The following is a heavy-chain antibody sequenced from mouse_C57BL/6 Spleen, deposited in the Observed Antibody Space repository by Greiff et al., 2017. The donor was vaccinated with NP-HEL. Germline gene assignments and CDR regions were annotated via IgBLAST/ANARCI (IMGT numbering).Heavy chain of an antibody. D-gene: IGHD1-1*01. Sequence: VQLQQSGPELVKPGDSVKISCKASGYSFTGYFMNWVMQSHGKSLEWIGRLNPYNGDTFYNQKFKGKATLTVDKSSSTAHMELRSLTSEDSAVYYCARGGSTGSSDYWGQGTTLTVSS. V-gene: IGHV1-20*01. CDR3: ARGGSTGSSDY. CDR1: GYSFTGYF. J-gene: IGHJ2*01. CDR2: LNPYNGDT.